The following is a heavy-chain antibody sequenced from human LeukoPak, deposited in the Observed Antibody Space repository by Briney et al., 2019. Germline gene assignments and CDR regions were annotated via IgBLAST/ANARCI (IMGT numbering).Heavy chain of an antibody. J-gene: IGHJ6*03. Sequence: PSQTLSLTCTVSGGSISSGGYYWSWIRQHPGKGLEWIGYIYYSGSTYYNPSLKSRVTISVDTSKNQFSLKLSSVTAADTAVYYCARQGGGDFWSGYPINYYYYYMDVWGKGTTVTVSS. CDR1: GGSISSGGYY. CDR2: IYYSGST. D-gene: IGHD3-3*01. CDR3: ARQGGGDFWSGYPINYYYYYMDV. V-gene: IGHV4-31*03.